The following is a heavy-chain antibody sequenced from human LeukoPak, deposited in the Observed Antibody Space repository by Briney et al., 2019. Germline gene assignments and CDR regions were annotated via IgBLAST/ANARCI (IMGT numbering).Heavy chain of an antibody. CDR3: GEARECTDSRHAWFNS. Sequence: GGSLRLSCAASGFTFNTYSMNWVRQAPGQGLEWVSSISSISKYTYYADSVKGRVTISRDNAKNSLYLQMNGLRAEDTAVYYCGEARECTDSRHAWFNSWGQGTLVTVS. V-gene: IGHV3-21*01. CDR2: ISSISKYT. CDR1: GFTFNTYS. D-gene: IGHD3-10*01. J-gene: IGHJ5*01.